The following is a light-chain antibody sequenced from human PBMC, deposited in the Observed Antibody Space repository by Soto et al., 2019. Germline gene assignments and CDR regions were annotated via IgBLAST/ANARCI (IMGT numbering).Light chain of an antibody. CDR1: SSDVGSYNL. V-gene: IGLV2-23*01. J-gene: IGLJ2*01. CDR2: EGS. Sequence: QSALTQPASVSGSPGQSITISRTGTSSDVGSYNLVSWYQQHPGKAPKLMIYEGSKRPSGVSNRFSGSKSGNTASLTISGLQAEDEADYYCCSYAGSSTVVFGGGTQLTVL. CDR3: CSYAGSSTVV.